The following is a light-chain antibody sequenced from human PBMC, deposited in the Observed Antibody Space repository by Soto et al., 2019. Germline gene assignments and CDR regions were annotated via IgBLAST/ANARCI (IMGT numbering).Light chain of an antibody. CDR1: ISDVGSYDL. CDR2: QVS. V-gene: IGLV2-14*02. J-gene: IGLJ1*01. CDR3: SSYTTPSNYV. Sequence: QSALTQPASVSGSPGQSITIPCTGSISDVGSYDLVSWYQQHPGKAPKLMIYQVSRRPSGVSNRFFGSKSGNTASLAISGLQPEDEAHYYCSSYTTPSNYVFGTGTKVIV.